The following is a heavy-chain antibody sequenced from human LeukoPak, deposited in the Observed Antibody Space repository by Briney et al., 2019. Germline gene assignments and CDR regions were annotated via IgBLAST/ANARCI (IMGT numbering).Heavy chain of an antibody. CDR3: AKRSTMVRGVISGGFDP. CDR1: GFTFSSYW. J-gene: IGHJ5*02. CDR2: IKQDGSEK. Sequence: GGSLRLSCAASGFTFSSYWMSWVRQAPGKGLEWVANIKQDGSEKYYVDSVKGRFTISRDNAKNSLYLQMNSLRAEDTAVYYCAKRSTMVRGVISGGFDPWGQGTLVTVSS. D-gene: IGHD3-10*01. V-gene: IGHV3-7*03.